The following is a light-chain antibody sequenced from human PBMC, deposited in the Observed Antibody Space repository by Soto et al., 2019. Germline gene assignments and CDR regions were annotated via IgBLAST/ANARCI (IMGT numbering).Light chain of an antibody. Sequence: DIQMTQSPSSLSASVGDRITITCRASPTISTYLNWYQQKPGKAPKLLISAASRLQSGVPSRFTGSGSGTEFPLTIISLQPVDFATYSCQQSHGIPYILGQGTKGEI. J-gene: IGKJ2*01. CDR2: AAS. CDR3: QQSHGIPYI. CDR1: PTISTY. V-gene: IGKV1-39*01.